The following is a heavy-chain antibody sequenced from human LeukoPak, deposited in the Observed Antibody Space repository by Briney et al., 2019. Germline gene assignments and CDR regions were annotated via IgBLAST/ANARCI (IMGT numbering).Heavy chain of an antibody. J-gene: IGHJ4*02. D-gene: IGHD3-3*01. CDR2: IYFSGST. CDR3: ARDEGGYDFWSGYTFDY. V-gene: IGHV4-61*08. Sequence: RTSETLSLTCTVSGGSISSGDYYWSWIRQPPGKGLEWIGYIYFSGSTNYNPSLKSRVTMSVDTSKNQFSLKLSSVTAADTAVYYCARDEGGYDFWSGYTFDYWGQGTLVTVSS. CDR1: GGSISSGDYY.